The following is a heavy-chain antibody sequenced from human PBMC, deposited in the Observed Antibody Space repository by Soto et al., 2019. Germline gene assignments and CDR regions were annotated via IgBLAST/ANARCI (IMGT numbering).Heavy chain of an antibody. J-gene: IGHJ4*02. Sequence: QVQLVQSGAEEKKPGASVKVSCKASGYTFTSYAMHWVRQAPGQRLEWMGWINAGNGNTKYSQKFQGRVTITRDTSASTAYMELRSLRSEDTALYYCARSWVVVTAPDYWGQGSLVTVSS. CDR1: GYTFTSYA. CDR2: INAGNGNT. CDR3: ARSWVVVTAPDY. V-gene: IGHV1-3*05. D-gene: IGHD2-21*02.